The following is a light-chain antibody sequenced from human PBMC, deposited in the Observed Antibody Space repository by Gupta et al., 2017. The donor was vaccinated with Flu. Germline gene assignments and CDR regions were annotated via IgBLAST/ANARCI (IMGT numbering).Light chain of an antibody. J-gene: IGKJ1*01. CDR1: QDIRNS. CDR2: AAS. CDR3: QNDDSPPIT. Sequence: PSSLSASVGDRVTITGRARQDIRNSLVWYQQKPGKGPKVLISAASTVQSVVPSRFSGSGSGTDFTLIIASLQPEDVATYYCQNDDSPPITFGQGTKVEMK. V-gene: IGKV1-27*01.